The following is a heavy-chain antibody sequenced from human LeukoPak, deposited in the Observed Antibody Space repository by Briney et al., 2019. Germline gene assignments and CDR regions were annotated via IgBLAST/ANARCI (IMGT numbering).Heavy chain of an antibody. D-gene: IGHD6-13*01. J-gene: IGHJ4*02. Sequence: GSLRLSCAASGFTFSYYYMSWIRQPPGKGLEWIGEINHSGSTNCNSSLKSRVTISVDTSKNQFSLKLSSVTAADTAVYYCARGSNSTNYFDYWGQGTLVTVSS. V-gene: IGHV4-34*01. CDR2: INHSGST. CDR1: GFTFSYYY. CDR3: ARGSNSTNYFDY.